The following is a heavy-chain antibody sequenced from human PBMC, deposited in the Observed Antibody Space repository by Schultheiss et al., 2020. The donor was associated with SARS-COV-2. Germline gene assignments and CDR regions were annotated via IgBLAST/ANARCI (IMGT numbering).Heavy chain of an antibody. CDR2: INPNSGGT. Sequence: GESLKISCKASGYTFTSYAMHWVRQAPGQRLEWMGWINPNSGGTNYAQKFQGRVTMTRDTSISTAYMELRSLRSDDTAVYYCARGPVTTDIDYYYYGMDVWGQGTTVTVSS. CDR1: GYTFTSYA. V-gene: IGHV1-2*02. CDR3: ARGPVTTDIDYYYYGMDV. D-gene: IGHD4-17*01. J-gene: IGHJ6*02.